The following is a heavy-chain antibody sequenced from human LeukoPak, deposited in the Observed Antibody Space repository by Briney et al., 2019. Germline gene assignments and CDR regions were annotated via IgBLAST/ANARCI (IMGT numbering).Heavy chain of an antibody. CDR3: ARGLGAGYGLPDY. V-gene: IGHV1-18*01. CDR1: AYSFTTYG. CDR2: VSAYNGNT. J-gene: IGHJ4*02. Sequence: ASVKVSCKATAYSFTTYGIIWVRQAPGQGLDWTGWVSAYNGNTFYAQNLQGRVTLTTDTSTNTAYMELTSLTSDDTAVYYCARGLGAGYGLPDYWGQGTLVTVSS. D-gene: IGHD5-12*01.